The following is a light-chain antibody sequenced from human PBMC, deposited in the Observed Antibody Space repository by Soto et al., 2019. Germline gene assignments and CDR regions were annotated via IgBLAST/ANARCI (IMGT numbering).Light chain of an antibody. Sequence: QAVVTQEASLSVSPGGTVTLTCGLNSGSVSTSHYPSWYQQTPGQPPRTLILNIESRPSGVPERFSGTIIGRSAALTITGAQSEDESDYYCMLSVGTGVWVFGGGTQLTVL. V-gene: IGLV8-61*01. CDR2: NIE. CDR1: SGSVSTSHY. CDR3: MLSVGTGVWV. J-gene: IGLJ3*02.